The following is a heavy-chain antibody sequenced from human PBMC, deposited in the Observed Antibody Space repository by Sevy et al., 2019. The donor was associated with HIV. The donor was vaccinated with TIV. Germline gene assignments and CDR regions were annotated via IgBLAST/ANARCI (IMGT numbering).Heavy chain of an antibody. CDR3: ARELYGSGSL. D-gene: IGHD6-25*01. Sequence: GGSLRLSCAASGFTFTNYWMTWVRQAPGKGLEWVANINQDDSEIHYVDSVKGRFTISGDNAKNSLYLQMNSLRAEDTAVYYCARELYGSGSLWGQGTLVTVSS. CDR2: INQDDSEI. CDR1: GFTFTNYW. V-gene: IGHV3-7*01. J-gene: IGHJ4*02.